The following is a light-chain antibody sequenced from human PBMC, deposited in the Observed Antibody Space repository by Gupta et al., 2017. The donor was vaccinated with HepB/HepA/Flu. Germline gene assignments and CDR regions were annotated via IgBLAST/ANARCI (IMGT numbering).Light chain of an antibody. CDR1: QSLLYSDGYNY. Sequence: DIVMTQSPLSLPVTPGEPASISCRSSQSLLYSDGYNYLDWYLQRPGQSPQHLIYLTSNRFSGVRDKFSGSGFGTDCTLENGIVEAEDVGVYYCMQALQTPLTFGGGTKLEVK. CDR3: MQALQTPLT. V-gene: IGKV2-28*01. J-gene: IGKJ4*01. CDR2: LTS.